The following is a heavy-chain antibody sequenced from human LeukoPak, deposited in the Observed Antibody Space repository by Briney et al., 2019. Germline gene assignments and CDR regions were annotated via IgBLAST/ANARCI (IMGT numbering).Heavy chain of an antibody. Sequence: GASVKVSCKASGGTFSSYAISWVRQAPGRGLEWMGGIIPIFGTANYAQKFQGRVTITADESTSTAYMELSSLRSEDTAVYYCARGGIQLWFSFDYWGQGTLVTVSS. CDR3: ARGGIQLWFSFDY. D-gene: IGHD5-18*01. J-gene: IGHJ4*02. CDR1: GGTFSSYA. V-gene: IGHV1-69*13. CDR2: IIPIFGTA.